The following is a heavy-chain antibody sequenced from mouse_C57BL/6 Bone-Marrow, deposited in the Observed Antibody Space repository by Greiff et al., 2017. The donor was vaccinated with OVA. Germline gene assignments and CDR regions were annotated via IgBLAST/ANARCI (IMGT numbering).Heavy chain of an antibody. CDR1: GFNIKDDY. J-gene: IGHJ2*01. CDR2: IDPENGDT. V-gene: IGHV14-4*01. D-gene: IGHD1-1*01. CDR3: TTCLCYGSSYPDY. Sequence: EVQLQQSGAELVRPGASVKLSCTASGFNIKDDYMHWVKQRPEQGLEWIGWIDPENGDTEYASKFQGKATITADTSSNTAYLQLSSLTSEDTAVYYCTTCLCYGSSYPDYWGQGTTLTVSS.